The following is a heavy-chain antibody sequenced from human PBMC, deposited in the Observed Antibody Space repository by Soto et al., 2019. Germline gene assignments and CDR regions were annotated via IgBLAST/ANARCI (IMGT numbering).Heavy chain of an antibody. J-gene: IGHJ4*02. CDR3: AKDRGSGGIVTGTPDS. V-gene: IGHV3-23*01. Sequence: PGGSLRLSCVISGFTVSSSAMTWVRQAPGKGLEWVSTPSAGGSTYFAASVKGRFTISRNSSANTLYLQMGSLKAEDTAVYYCAKDRGSGGIVTGTPDSWGPGTLVTVSS. D-gene: IGHD3-9*01. CDR2: PSAGGST. CDR1: GFTVSSSA.